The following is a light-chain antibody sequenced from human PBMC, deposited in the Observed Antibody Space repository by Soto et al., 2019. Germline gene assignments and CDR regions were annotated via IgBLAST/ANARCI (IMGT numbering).Light chain of an antibody. J-gene: IGKJ4*01. CDR2: ATD. V-gene: IGKV1-39*01. CDR1: QSIISY. CDR3: QQTYSSPLT. Sequence: DIQMTQSPSSLSASVGDRVTITCRASQSIISYLNWYQQKPGKAPKLLIYATDTLQSGVPSRFSGSRSGTDFTLTISTLQPEDFGTYYCQQTYSSPLTFGGGTKVDIK.